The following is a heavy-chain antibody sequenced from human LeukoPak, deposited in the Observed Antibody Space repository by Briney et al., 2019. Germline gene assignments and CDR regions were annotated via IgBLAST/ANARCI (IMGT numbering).Heavy chain of an antibody. V-gene: IGHV3-20*04. CDR1: GFTFDDYG. CDR3: AELGITMIGGV. CDR2: INWNGGST. D-gene: IGHD3-10*02. J-gene: IGHJ6*04. Sequence: PGGTLRLSCAASGFTFDDYGMSWVRQAPGKGLEWVSGINWNGGSTGYADSVKGRFTISRDNAKNSLYLQMNSLRAEDTAVYYCAELGITMIGGVWGKGTTVTISS.